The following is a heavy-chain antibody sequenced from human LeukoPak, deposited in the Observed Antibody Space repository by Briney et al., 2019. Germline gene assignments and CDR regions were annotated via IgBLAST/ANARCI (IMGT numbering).Heavy chain of an antibody. D-gene: IGHD3-16*01. CDR3: ARDSSGVSFDP. CDR2: ISSSGSTI. V-gene: IGHV3-48*03. J-gene: IGHJ5*02. CDR1: GFTFSSYE. Sequence: PGGSLRLSCAASGFTFSSYEMNWVRQAPGKGLEWVSYISSSGSTIYYADSVKGRFTISRDNAKNSLYLQMNSLRAEDTAVYYCARDSSGVSFDPWGQGTLVTVSS.